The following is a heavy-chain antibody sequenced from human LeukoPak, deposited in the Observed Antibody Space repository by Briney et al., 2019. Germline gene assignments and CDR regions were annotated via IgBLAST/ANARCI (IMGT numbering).Heavy chain of an antibody. D-gene: IGHD3-22*01. J-gene: IGHJ5*02. CDR2: IYYSGST. V-gene: IGHV4-61*10. Sequence: SETLSLTCTVSGGSINSGFYYWNWLRQSDGKGLEWSGYIYYSGSTNYNPSLKSRVTISVDPSKNQFSLKLSSVTAADTAVYYCARALGGGYYAFRFDPWGQGTLVTVSS. CDR3: ARALGGGYYAFRFDP. CDR1: GGSINSGFYY.